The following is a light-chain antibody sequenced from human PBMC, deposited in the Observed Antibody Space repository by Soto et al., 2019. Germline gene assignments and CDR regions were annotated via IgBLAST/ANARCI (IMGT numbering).Light chain of an antibody. CDR3: QQYNTYPRT. J-gene: IGKJ1*01. Sequence: DIQMTQSPSTLSASLGDRVTITCRASQSISTWLAWYQQKPGRAPKLLIYKASSLQSDVPSGFSGSGSGTEFTLTISSLQPDDFATYYCQQYNTYPRTFGQGTKVDIK. CDR1: QSISTW. CDR2: KAS. V-gene: IGKV1-5*03.